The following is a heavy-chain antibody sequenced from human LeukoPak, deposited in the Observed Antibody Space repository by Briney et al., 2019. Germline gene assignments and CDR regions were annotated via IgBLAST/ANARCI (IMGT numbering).Heavy chain of an antibody. Sequence: SETPSLTCTVSGGSVSSGSYYWNWIRQPPGKGLEWIGYIYYSGSTNYNPSLKSRVTISVDTSKNQFSLKLSSVTAADTAVYYCARGDYYGSGVDYWGQGTLVTVSS. V-gene: IGHV4-61*01. CDR3: ARGDYYGSGVDY. CDR1: GGSVSSGSYY. J-gene: IGHJ4*02. D-gene: IGHD3-10*01. CDR2: IYYSGST.